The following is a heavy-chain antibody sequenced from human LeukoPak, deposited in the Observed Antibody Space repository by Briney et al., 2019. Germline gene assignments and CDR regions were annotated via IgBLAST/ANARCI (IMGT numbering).Heavy chain of an antibody. CDR3: ARVSSGWNFDY. V-gene: IGHV3-30-3*01. J-gene: IGHJ4*02. Sequence: GGSLRLSCAASGFTFSSYAMHWVRQAPGKGLEWVAVMSYDGSNKYYADSVKGRFTISRDNSKNTLYLQMNSLRAEDTAVYYCARVSSGWNFDYWGQGTLVTVSS. CDR1: GFTFSSYA. CDR2: MSYDGSNK. D-gene: IGHD6-19*01.